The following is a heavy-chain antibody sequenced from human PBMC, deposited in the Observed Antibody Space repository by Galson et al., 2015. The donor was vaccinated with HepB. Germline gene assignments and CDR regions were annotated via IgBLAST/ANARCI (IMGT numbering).Heavy chain of an antibody. CDR1: GFTLSSYW. CDR3: ARGITPRGGPFDY. J-gene: IGHJ4*02. CDR2: INSDGGST. V-gene: IGHV3-74*01. D-gene: IGHD3-10*01. Sequence: SLRLSCAASGFTLSSYWMHWVRQAPGKGLVWVSRINSDGGSTSYADSVKGRFTISRDNAKNTLYLQMNSLRAEDTAVYYCARGITPRGGPFDYWGQGTLVTVSS.